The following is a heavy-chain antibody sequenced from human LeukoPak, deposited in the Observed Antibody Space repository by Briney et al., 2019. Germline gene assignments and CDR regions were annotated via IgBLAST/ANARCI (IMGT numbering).Heavy chain of an antibody. CDR1: GFTFDDSG. CDR3: ARAAPRTTATTAWFDP. CDR2: INWNGGST. Sequence: GGSLRLSCAASGFTFDDSGMSWVRQAPGKGLEWISAINWNGGSTGYADSVKGRFTISRDNAKNSLYLQMNSLRAEDTALYYCARAAPRTTATTAWFDPWGQGTLVTVSS. V-gene: IGHV3-20*04. D-gene: IGHD1-1*01. J-gene: IGHJ5*02.